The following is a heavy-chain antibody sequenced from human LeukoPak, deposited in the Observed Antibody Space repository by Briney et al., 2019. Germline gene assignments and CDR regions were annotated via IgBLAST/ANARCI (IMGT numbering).Heavy chain of an antibody. J-gene: IGHJ3*02. Sequence: SETLSLTCTVSGGSISSSSYYWGWIRQPPGKGLEWIGSIYYSGSTYYNPSLKSRVTISVDTSKNQFSLKLSSVTAADTAVYYCARDAQDYVWGSPRRAFDIWGQGTMVTVSS. V-gene: IGHV4-39*07. CDR2: IYYSGST. D-gene: IGHD3-16*01. CDR1: GGSISSSSYY. CDR3: ARDAQDYVWGSPRRAFDI.